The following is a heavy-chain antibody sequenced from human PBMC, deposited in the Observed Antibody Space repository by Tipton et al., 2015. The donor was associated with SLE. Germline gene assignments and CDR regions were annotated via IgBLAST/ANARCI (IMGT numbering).Heavy chain of an antibody. CDR1: GFTFDDYG. CDR3: ARDSAYSSGWYLDY. D-gene: IGHD6-19*01. Sequence: SLRLSCAASGFTFDDYGMSWVRQAPGKGLEWVSGINWNGGSTGYADSVKGRFTISRDNAKNSLYLQMNSLRAEDTALYYCARDSAYSSGWYLDYWGQGTLVTVSS. V-gene: IGHV3-20*04. CDR2: INWNGGST. J-gene: IGHJ4*02.